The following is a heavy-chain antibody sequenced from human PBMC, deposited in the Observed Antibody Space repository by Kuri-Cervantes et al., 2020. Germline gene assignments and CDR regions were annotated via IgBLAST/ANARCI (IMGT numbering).Heavy chain of an antibody. CDR1: GFTFSSYG. CDR3: ARRYYDSSGYYLDDY. CDR2: IWYDGSNK. J-gene: IGHJ4*02. Sequence: LSLTCAASGFTFSSYGMHWVRQAPGKGLEWVAVIWYDGSNKYYADSVKGRFTISRDNSKNTLYLQMNSLRAEDTAVYYCARRYYDSSGYYLDDYWGQGTLVTGSS. D-gene: IGHD3-22*01. V-gene: IGHV3-33*01.